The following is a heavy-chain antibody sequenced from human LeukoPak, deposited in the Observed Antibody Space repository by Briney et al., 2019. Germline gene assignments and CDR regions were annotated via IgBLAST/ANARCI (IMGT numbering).Heavy chain of an antibody. CDR1: GFTFNNYA. V-gene: IGHV3-23*01. CDR2: ISPSGDTT. D-gene: IGHD3-3*01. J-gene: IGHJ4*02. Sequence: GGSLRLSCAASGFTFNNYAMNWVRQAPGKGLEWVSHISPSGDTTYYADSVKGRFTISRDSSKNTVSLQMNSLRAEDTAVYYCAKGVFTIFGVIISHFDHWGQGTLVTVSA. CDR3: AKGVFTIFGVIISHFDH.